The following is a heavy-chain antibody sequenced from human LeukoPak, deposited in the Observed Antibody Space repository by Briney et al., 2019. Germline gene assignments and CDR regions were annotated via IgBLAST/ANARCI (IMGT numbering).Heavy chain of an antibody. CDR3: ARVGFYYGSSGYYYDDY. Sequence: GGSLRLSCAASGFTFSSYSMNWVRQAPGKGLEWVSYISSSSTIYYADSVKGRFTISRDNAKNSLYLQMNSLRAEDTAVYYCARVGFYYGSSGYYYDDYWGQGTLVTVSS. V-gene: IGHV3-48*01. J-gene: IGHJ4*02. CDR1: GFTFSSYS. CDR2: ISSSSTI. D-gene: IGHD3-22*01.